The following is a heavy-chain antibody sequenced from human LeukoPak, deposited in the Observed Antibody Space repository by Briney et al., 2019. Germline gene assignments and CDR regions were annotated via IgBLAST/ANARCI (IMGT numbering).Heavy chain of an antibody. V-gene: IGHV4-31*03. CDR2: IYYSGST. CDR1: GVSLSSDKYY. J-gene: IGHJ3*01. CDR3: ATPYCGAISCLDVFDA. Sequence: SQTLSLTCTVSGVSLSSDKYYWTWIRQRPGKGLEWIGHIYYSGSTSFNPSLKSRVSMSMDTSKSQFSLKLTSVTAADTAVYYCATPYCGAISCLDVFDAWGQGTVVTVSS. D-gene: IGHD2-21*01.